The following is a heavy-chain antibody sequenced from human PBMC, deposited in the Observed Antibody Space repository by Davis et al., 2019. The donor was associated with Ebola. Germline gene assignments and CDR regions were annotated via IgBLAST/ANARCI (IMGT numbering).Heavy chain of an antibody. CDR3: ARVRLLSAAEIYFDY. J-gene: IGHJ4*02. V-gene: IGHV3-21*04. D-gene: IGHD2-21*02. CDR1: GFTFSSYS. Sequence: GESLKISCAASGFTFSSYSMNWVRQAPGKGLEWVSFISSSSNYIYYADSVKVRFTTSRDNSKDTLYLQMSDLRTEDTAVYYCARVRLLSAAEIYFDYWGQGVLVTVSS. CDR2: ISSSSNYI.